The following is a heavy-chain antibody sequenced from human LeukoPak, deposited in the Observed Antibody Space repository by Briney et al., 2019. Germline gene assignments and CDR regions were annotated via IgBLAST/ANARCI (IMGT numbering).Heavy chain of an antibody. J-gene: IGHJ5*02. Sequence: GGSLRLSCAASGFTFSSYSMNWVRQAPGKGLEWVSYISSSSSTIYYADSVKGRFTISRDNAKNSLYLQMNSLRAEDTAVYYCARDLDLWSGYYLRHWFDPWGQGTLVTVSS. V-gene: IGHV3-48*01. CDR3: ARDLDLWSGYYLRHWFDP. D-gene: IGHD3-3*01. CDR2: ISSSSSTI. CDR1: GFTFSSYS.